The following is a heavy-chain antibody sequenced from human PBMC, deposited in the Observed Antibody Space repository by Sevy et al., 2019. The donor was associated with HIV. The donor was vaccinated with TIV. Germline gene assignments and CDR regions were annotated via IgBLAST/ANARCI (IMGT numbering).Heavy chain of an antibody. CDR3: ARDRYYDASGYYYYYYGMDV. CDR2: IYSDGRT. Sequence: GGSLRLSCAASGLSVSDNYMNWVRQAPGKGLELVSVIYSDGRTYYADSVKGRFTISRNNSKNTLYLHMNNLGPEDTAVYYCARDRYYDASGYYYYYYGMDVWGQGTTVTVSS. J-gene: IGHJ6*02. V-gene: IGHV3-66*01. CDR1: GLSVSDNY. D-gene: IGHD3-22*01.